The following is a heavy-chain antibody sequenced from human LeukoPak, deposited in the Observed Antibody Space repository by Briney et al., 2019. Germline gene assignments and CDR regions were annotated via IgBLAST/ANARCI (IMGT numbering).Heavy chain of an antibody. J-gene: IGHJ4*02. V-gene: IGHV1-8*01. CDR1: GYTFTSYD. CDR2: MNPNSGNT. Sequence: GASVKVSCKASGYTFTSYDINWVRQATGQGLEWMGWMNPNSGNTGYAQKFRGRVTMTRNTSISTAYMELSSLGSEDTAVYYCARVYYYGSGSYPYWGQGTLVTVSS. D-gene: IGHD3-10*01. CDR3: ARVYYYGSGSYPY.